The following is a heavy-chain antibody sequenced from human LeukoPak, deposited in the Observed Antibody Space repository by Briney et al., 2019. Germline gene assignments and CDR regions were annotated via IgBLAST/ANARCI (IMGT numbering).Heavy chain of an antibody. CDR2: ISSSGSTI. J-gene: IGHJ3*02. D-gene: IGHD3-22*01. V-gene: IGHV3-48*04. Sequence: GGSLRLSCAASGFTFSSYSMNWIRQAPGKGLEWVSYISSSGSTIYYADSVKGRFTISRDNAKNSLYLQMNSLRAEDTAVYYCARVRALPPAPFNYYDSSGYYYGAFDIWGQGTMVTVSS. CDR3: ARVRALPPAPFNYYDSSGYYYGAFDI. CDR1: GFTFSSYS.